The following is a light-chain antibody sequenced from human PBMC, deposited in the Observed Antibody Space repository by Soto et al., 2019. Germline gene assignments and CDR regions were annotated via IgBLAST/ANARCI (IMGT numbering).Light chain of an antibody. CDR2: DVN. CDR1: SSDVGAYNS. J-gene: IGLJ1*01. V-gene: IGLV2-11*01. Sequence: ALTQPRSVSGSPGQSVTISCTGTSSDVGAYNSVSWYQQHPDKAPKVIIYDVNKRPSGVPDRFSASKSGNTASLTISGLQAEDEADYYCCSYADTFYVFGTGTKLTVL. CDR3: CSYADTFYV.